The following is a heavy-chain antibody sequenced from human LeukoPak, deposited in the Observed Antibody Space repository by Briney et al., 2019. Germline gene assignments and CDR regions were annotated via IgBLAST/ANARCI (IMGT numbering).Heavy chain of an antibody. CDR1: GFTVSSNY. J-gene: IGHJ4*02. Sequence: EAGGSLRLSCAASGFTVSSNYMSWVRQAPGKGLEWVSVIYSGGSTYYADSVKGRFTISRDNSKNTLYLQMNSLRAEDTAVYYCARVGRWLHYYFDYWSQETLVTVSS. CDR2: IYSGGST. D-gene: IGHD5-24*01. V-gene: IGHV3-66*01. CDR3: ARVGRWLHYYFDY.